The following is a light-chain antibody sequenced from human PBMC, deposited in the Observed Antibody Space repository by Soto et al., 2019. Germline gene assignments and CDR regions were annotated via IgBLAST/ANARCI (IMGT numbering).Light chain of an antibody. CDR1: QSVTSN. J-gene: IGKJ4*01. V-gene: IGKV3-15*01. Sequence: EIVMSQSPANQYEKKGERATLSCRASQSVTSNLAWYQQKPGQAPRLLMYGVSTRATGIPARFGGSGSATEFTLTISSLQSENCAVYYCQQDSQWPLTFVGGTKV. CDR3: QQDSQWPLT. CDR2: GVS.